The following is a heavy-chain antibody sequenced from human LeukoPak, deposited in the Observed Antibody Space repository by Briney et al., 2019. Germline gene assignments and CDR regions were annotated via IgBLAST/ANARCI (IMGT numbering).Heavy chain of an antibody. J-gene: IGHJ5*02. D-gene: IGHD3-10*01. Sequence: PGGSLRLSCAASGFPLTFSTYNMKWVRQAPGKGLEWISYISNVGSTIYYADSVRGRFTISRDNAKNSLYLQMNGLRAEDTAVYYCARELYRGLGNWFDPWGQGTLVTVSS. CDR1: GFPLTFSTYN. V-gene: IGHV3-48*04. CDR2: ISNVGSTI. CDR3: ARELYRGLGNWFDP.